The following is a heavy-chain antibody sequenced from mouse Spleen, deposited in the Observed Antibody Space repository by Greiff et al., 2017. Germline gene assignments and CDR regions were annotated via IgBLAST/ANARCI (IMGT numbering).Heavy chain of an antibody. Sequence: EVKLEESGGGLVKPGGSLKLSCAASGFNFSDYGMHWVRQAPEKGLEWVAYISSGSSTIYYADTVKGRFTISRDNAKNTLFLQMTSLRSEDTAMYYCARRDDYGYFDYWGQGTTLTVSS. D-gene: IGHD2-4*01. CDR1: GFNFSDYG. J-gene: IGHJ2*01. CDR2: ISSGSSTI. V-gene: IGHV5-17*01. CDR3: ARRDDYGYFDY.